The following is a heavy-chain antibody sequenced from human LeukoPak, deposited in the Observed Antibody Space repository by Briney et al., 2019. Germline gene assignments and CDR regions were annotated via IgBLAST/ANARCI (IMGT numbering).Heavy chain of an antibody. CDR1: GYTFTSYG. V-gene: IGHV1-18*01. Sequence: ASVKVSCKASGYTFTSYGISWVRQAPGQGLEWMGWISAYNGNTNYAQKLQGRVTMTTDTSTTTAYMELRSLRSDDTAVYYCARDAIVVVVAATEIFKDYWGQGTLVTVSS. J-gene: IGHJ4*02. D-gene: IGHD2-15*01. CDR3: ARDAIVVVVAATEIFKDY. CDR2: ISAYNGNT.